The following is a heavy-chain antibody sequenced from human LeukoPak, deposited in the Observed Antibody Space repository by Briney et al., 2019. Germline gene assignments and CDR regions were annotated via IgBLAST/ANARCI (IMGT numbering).Heavy chain of an antibody. V-gene: IGHV1-24*01. D-gene: IGHD2-2*01. J-gene: IGHJ4*02. CDR2: FDPEDGET. CDR1: GYTLTELS. Sequence: ASVKVSCKVSGYTLTELSMHWVRQAPGKGLEWMGGFDPEDGETIYAQKFQGRVTMTRDTSTSTVYMELSSLRSEDTAVYYCAREYQLLVDYFDYWGQGTLVTVSS. CDR3: AREYQLLVDYFDY.